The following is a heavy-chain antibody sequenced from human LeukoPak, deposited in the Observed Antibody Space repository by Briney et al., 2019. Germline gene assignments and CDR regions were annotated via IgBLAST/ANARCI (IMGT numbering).Heavy chain of an antibody. CDR2: ISACDGNT. Sequence: ASVKVSCKASGYTFTSYGISWLRQAPGQGLEWMGWISACDGNTNYAQKLQGRVTMTTDTTRSTAYMELRSLRSDDTAVYYCARGWNLASAFDIWGQGTMVTVSS. V-gene: IGHV1-18*01. D-gene: IGHD1-7*01. CDR1: GYTFTSYG. J-gene: IGHJ3*02. CDR3: ARGWNLASAFDI.